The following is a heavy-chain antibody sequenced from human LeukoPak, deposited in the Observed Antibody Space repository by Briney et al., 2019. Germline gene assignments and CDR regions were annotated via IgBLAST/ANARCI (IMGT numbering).Heavy chain of an antibody. CDR2: IIPIFGTA. J-gene: IGHJ4*02. CDR3: ASSSGSYGGGYYFDY. V-gene: IGHV1-69*05. CDR1: GGTFISYA. Sequence: SVKVSCKASGGTFISYAISWVRQAPGQGLEWMGGIIPIFGTANYAQKFQGRVTITTDESTSTAYMALSTLRSEDTAVYSCASSSGSYGGGYYFDYWGQGTLVTVSS. D-gene: IGHD1-26*01.